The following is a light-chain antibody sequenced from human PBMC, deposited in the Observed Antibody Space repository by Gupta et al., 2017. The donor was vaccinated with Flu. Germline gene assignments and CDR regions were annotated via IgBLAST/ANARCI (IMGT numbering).Light chain of an antibody. CDR3: QQYDNPSIT. CDR2: DAS. V-gene: IGKV1-33*01. CDR1: QAISIY. J-gene: IGKJ5*01. Sequence: IQMIQSPSSLSASVGDRVTITCQASQAISIYLSWYQQKTGEAPKLLIYDASKLQKGVPSRFSGSGSGTDFALTVSSLQTEDIATYYCQQYDNPSITFGQGTRLDIK.